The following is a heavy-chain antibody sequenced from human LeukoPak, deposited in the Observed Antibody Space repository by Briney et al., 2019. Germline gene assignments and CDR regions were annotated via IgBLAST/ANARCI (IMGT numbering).Heavy chain of an antibody. CDR2: IYHSGST. J-gene: IGHJ4*02. Sequence: SETLSLTCTVSGYSISSGYYWGWIRQPPGKGLEWIGSIYHSGSTYYNPSLKSRVTISVDTSKNQFSLKLSSVTAADTAVYYCARWYYDSSGSLGFDYWGQGTLVTVSS. CDR3: ARWYYDSSGSLGFDY. D-gene: IGHD3-22*01. CDR1: GYSISSGYY. V-gene: IGHV4-38-2*02.